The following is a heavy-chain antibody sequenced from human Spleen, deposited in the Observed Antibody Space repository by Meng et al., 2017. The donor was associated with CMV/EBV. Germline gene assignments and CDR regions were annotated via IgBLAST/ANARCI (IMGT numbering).Heavy chain of an antibody. CDR2: ISGSGGST. J-gene: IGHJ3*02. CDR3: AKDGTFDAFDI. Sequence: GESLKISCAASGFTFSSYAMSWVRQAPGKGLEWVSAISGSGGSTYYADSVKGRFTISRDNSKNTLYLQMNSLRAEDTAVYYCAKDGTFDAFDIWGQGTMVTVSS. CDR1: GFTFSSYA. V-gene: IGHV3-23*01. D-gene: IGHD1-26*01.